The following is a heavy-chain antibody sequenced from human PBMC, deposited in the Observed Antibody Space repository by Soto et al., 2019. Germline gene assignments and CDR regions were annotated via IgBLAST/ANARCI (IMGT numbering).Heavy chain of an antibody. CDR2: IKSKTDGGTT. V-gene: IGHV3-15*01. D-gene: IGHD3-3*01. J-gene: IGHJ4*02. CDR3: TTDRDYDFWSGPVRSIDY. CDR1: GFTFSNAW. Sequence: EVQLVESGGGLVKPGGSLRLSCAASGFTFSNAWMSWVRQAPGKGLEWVGRIKSKTDGGTTDYAAPVKGRFTISRDDSKNTLYLQMNSLKTEDTAVYYCTTDRDYDFWSGPVRSIDYWGQGTLVTVSS.